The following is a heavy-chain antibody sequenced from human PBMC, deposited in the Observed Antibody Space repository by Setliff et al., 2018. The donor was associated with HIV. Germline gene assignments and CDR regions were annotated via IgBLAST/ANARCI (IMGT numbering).Heavy chain of an antibody. Sequence: SETLSLTCAVSGYSISSGYYWAWIRQPPGKGLEWIGSIYHGGTTYYNPSLKSRSTISEDTSKSQFSFGLSSVTAADTAVYYCARRLNYYGSGNYPGAFDIWGQGTMVTVSS. J-gene: IGHJ3*02. CDR1: GYSISSGYY. CDR3: ARRLNYYGSGNYPGAFDI. V-gene: IGHV4-38-2*01. D-gene: IGHD3-10*01. CDR2: IYHGGTT.